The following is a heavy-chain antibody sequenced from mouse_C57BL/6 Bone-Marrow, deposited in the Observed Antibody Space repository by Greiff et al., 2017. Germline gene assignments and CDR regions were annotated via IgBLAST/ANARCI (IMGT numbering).Heavy chain of an antibody. V-gene: IGHV1-64*01. CDR1: GYTFTSYW. Sequence: QVQLQQPGAELVKPGASVKLSCKASGYTFTSYWMHWVKQRPGQGLEWIGLIHPHSGSTNYNEKFKSKATLTVDKSSSTAYMQLSSLTSEDSAVYYCARPYYYGTFMDYWGQGTSVTVSS. CDR3: ARPYYYGTFMDY. CDR2: IHPHSGST. J-gene: IGHJ4*01. D-gene: IGHD1-1*01.